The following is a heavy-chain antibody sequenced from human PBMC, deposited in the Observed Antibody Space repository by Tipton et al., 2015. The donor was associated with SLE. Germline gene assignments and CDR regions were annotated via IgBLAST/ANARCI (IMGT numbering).Heavy chain of an antibody. Sequence: LRLSCTVSGGSISSSSYYWGWIRQPPGKGLEWIGSIYYSGSTYYNPSLKSRVTISVDTSKNQFSLKLSSVTAADTAVYYCARESLYYYGMDVWGQGTTVTVSS. CDR1: GGSISSSSYY. CDR2: IYYSGST. V-gene: IGHV4-39*07. CDR3: ARESLYYYGMDV. J-gene: IGHJ6*02.